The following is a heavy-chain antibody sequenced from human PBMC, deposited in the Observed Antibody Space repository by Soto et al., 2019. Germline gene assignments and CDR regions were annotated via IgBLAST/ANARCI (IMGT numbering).Heavy chain of an antibody. J-gene: IGHJ3*02. CDR2: ISYSGIT. CDR1: GGAISTDY. V-gene: IGHV4-59*01. Sequence: QGQLQESGPGLVKPSETLSLTCTVSGGAISTDYWNWIGQPPGKGLEWIGYISYSGITNYNPSLKSRVTMSVDTSKIQFSLRLSSVTAADTAVYYCARELRYTTSRFHDPFDMWGQGTMLSVSS. D-gene: IGHD1-20*01. CDR3: ARELRYTTSRFHDPFDM.